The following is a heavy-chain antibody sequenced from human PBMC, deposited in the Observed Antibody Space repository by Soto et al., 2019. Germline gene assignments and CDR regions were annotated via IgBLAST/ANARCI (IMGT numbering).Heavy chain of an antibody. CDR1: GFTFSSYT. V-gene: IGHV3-23*01. D-gene: IGHD4-17*01. CDR2: ISGGGGAT. Sequence: VQLLESGGGLVQPGGSLRLSCAASGFTFSSYTINWVRQAPGKGLEWVSAISGGGGATYYADSVKGRFTISRDNSENTLYLQMNSLRAEDTAVYYCAKGYTTTVTFDCWGQGTLVTVSS. J-gene: IGHJ4*02. CDR3: AKGYTTTVTFDC.